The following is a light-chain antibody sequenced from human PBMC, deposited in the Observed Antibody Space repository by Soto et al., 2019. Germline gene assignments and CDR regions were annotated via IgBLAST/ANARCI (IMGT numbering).Light chain of an antibody. CDR3: CSYAGSSTYVV. CDR2: EGS. J-gene: IGLJ2*01. V-gene: IGLV2-23*01. CDR1: SSDVGSYNL. Sequence: QSALTQPASVSGSPGQSITISCTGDSSDVGSYNLVSWYQQHPGKATKLMIYEGSKRPSGVSNRFSGSKSGNTASLTISGLQAEDEADYYCCSYAGSSTYVVFGGGTKLTVL.